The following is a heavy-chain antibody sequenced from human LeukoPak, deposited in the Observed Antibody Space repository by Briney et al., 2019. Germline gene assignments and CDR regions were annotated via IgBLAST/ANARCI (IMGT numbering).Heavy chain of an antibody. CDR2: ISASSNYI. CDR3: ARVVNGYVDY. Sequence: GGSLRLSCAASGFTLSSYSMNWVRQAPGKGLKWVSFISASSNYIYYADSVKGRFTISRDNAQNSLYLQMNSLRAEDTAVYFSARVVNGYVDYWGQGTLVTVSS. CDR1: GFTLSSYS. V-gene: IGHV3-21*06. J-gene: IGHJ4*02. D-gene: IGHD2-8*01.